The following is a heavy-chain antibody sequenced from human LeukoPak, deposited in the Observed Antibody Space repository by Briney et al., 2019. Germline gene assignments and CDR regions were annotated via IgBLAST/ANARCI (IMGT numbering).Heavy chain of an antibody. CDR1: GYSFTSYY. Sequence: ASVKVSCKASGYSFTSYYINWVRQAPGQGLEWMGWISVYNGDTNYAQNFQGRVTMTTDTSTDTAYMELRSLRYDDTAVYYCARDGLSYTNPNNWFDPWGQGTLVTVSS. D-gene: IGHD2-2*02. CDR2: ISVYNGDT. CDR3: ARDGLSYTNPNNWFDP. J-gene: IGHJ5*02. V-gene: IGHV1-18*01.